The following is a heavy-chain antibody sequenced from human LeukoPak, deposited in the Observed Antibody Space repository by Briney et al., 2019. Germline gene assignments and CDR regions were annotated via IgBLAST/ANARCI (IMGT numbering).Heavy chain of an antibody. Sequence: SETLSLTCTVSGGSISSYYWSWIRQPAGKGLEWIGRIYSNENTNYNPSLKSRVTMSVDTSKNQFSLKLSSVTAADTAVYYCARGGTTPYYFDDWGQGTPVTVSS. J-gene: IGHJ4*02. CDR3: ARGGTTPYYFDD. CDR2: IYSNENT. CDR1: GGSISSYY. D-gene: IGHD2-15*01. V-gene: IGHV4-4*07.